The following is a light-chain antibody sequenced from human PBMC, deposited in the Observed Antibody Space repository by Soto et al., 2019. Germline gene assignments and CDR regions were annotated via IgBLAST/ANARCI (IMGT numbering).Light chain of an antibody. Sequence: EIVLTQSPGTLSFSPGDRATLSCRASQSVSSSYLAWYQQKPGQAPSLLIYGASNRATGIPARFSGGGSGTDFTLTISRLEPEDFAVYYCQQYGKSAMFTFGQGTKLEIK. CDR3: QQYGKSAMFT. J-gene: IGKJ2*01. CDR2: GAS. CDR1: QSVSSSY. V-gene: IGKV3-20*01.